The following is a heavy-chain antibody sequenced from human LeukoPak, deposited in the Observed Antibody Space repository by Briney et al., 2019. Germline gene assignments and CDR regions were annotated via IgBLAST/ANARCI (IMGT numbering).Heavy chain of an antibody. CDR2: ISGSGGST. V-gene: IGHV3-23*01. CDR3: AKGEGDGVLRYFDRPGYFDY. Sequence: PGGSLRLSCAASGFTFSSYWMSWVRQAPGKGLEWVSAISGSGGSTYYADSVKGRFTISRDNSKNTLYLQMNSLRAEDTAVYYCAKGEGDGVLRYFDRPGYFDYWGQGTLVTVSS. J-gene: IGHJ4*02. CDR1: GFTFSSYW. D-gene: IGHD3-9*01.